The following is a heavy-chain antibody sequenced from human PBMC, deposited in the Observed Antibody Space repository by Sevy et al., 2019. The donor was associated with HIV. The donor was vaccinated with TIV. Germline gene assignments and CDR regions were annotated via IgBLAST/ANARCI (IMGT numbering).Heavy chain of an antibody. V-gene: IGHV4-39*01. CDR1: GGYISSDSYY. Sequence: SETLSLTCIVSGGYISSDSYYWGWIRQPPGKGLEWIGSIYYTGSTYYYPSLKSRVTISSDTSKNQFSLRLSSVTAADTALYFCARPSSLYYYYAMDVWGQGATVTVSS. CDR3: ARPSSLYYYYAMDV. J-gene: IGHJ6*02. CDR2: IYYTGST. D-gene: IGHD3-10*01.